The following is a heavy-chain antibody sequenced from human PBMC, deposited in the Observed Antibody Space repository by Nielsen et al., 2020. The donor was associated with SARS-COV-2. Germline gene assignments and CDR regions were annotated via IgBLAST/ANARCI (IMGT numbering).Heavy chain of an antibody. CDR3: AKDVWSGAHQIGPDY. J-gene: IGHJ4*02. CDR1: GFTFTNYG. D-gene: IGHD3-3*01. CDR2: ISRDESDT. Sequence: GESLKISCAASGFTFTNYGMHWVRQVAGKGLEWVAIISRDESDTFYVDSVKGRFTISRDNSKNTVYLQMNSLRAEDTAVYHCAKDVWSGAHQIGPDYWGQGTLVTVSS. V-gene: IGHV3-30*18.